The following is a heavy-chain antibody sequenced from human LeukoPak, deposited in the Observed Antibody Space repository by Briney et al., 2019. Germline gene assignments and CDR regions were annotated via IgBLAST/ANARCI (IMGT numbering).Heavy chain of an antibody. CDR3: ARDHLGSTAGYDY. CDR1: GYTFTGYY. J-gene: IGHJ4*02. Sequence: ASVKVSCKASGYTFTGYYMHWVRQAPGQGLEWMGWINPNSGGTNYAQKFQGRVTMTRDTSMSTAYMELSRLRSDDTAVYYCARDHLGSTAGYDYWGQGTLVTVSS. V-gene: IGHV1-2*02. D-gene: IGHD5/OR15-5a*01. CDR2: INPNSGGT.